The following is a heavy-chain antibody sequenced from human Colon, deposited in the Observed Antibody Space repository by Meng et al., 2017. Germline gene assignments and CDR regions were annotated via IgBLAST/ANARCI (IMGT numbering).Heavy chain of an antibody. CDR1: GFSVSSDF. D-gene: IGHD3-3*01. J-gene: IGHJ4*02. V-gene: IGHV3-66*02. CDR2: IHSSAGT. Sequence: EVQLVESGGGLVQPGGSLRLSCAFSGFSVSSDFMIWVRQAPGKGLEWVSMIHSSAGTFFADSVKGRFTVSTDNSKNTLYLQMNSLRIEDTAVYHCANRFVWGLGTLVTVSS. CDR3: ANRFV.